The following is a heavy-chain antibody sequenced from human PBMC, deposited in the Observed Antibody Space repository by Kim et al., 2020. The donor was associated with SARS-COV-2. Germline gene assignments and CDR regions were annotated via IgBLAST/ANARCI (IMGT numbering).Heavy chain of an antibody. Sequence: ASVKVSCKASGYTFTSYAMNWVRQAPGQGLEWMGWINTNTGNPTYAQGFTGRFVFSLDTSVSTAYLQISSLKAEDTAVYYCARSASPVTTLKRGLSPLDPWGQGTLVTVSS. J-gene: IGHJ5*02. CDR2: INTNTGNP. CDR1: GYTFTSYA. CDR3: ARSASPVTTLKRGLSPLDP. D-gene: IGHD4-17*01. V-gene: IGHV7-4-1*02.